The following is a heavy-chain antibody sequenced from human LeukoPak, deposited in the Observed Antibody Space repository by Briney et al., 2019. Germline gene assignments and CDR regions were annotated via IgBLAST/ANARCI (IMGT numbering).Heavy chain of an antibody. Sequence: SETLSLTCSVSGDSIRSHYWSWIRQPPGKRPEWIGHVFFTGSTTYNPTLEGRVTISIDTSGSQFSLKLTSVTAADTAVFYCARVEWELLGAHLWGQGILLSVSS. CDR1: GDSIRSHY. D-gene: IGHD1-26*01. CDR2: VFFTGST. J-gene: IGHJ4*02. V-gene: IGHV4-59*11. CDR3: ARVEWELLGAHL.